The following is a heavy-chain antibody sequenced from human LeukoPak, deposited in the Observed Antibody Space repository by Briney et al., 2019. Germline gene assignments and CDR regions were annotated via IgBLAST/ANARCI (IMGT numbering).Heavy chain of an antibody. D-gene: IGHD5-12*01. Sequence: SETLSLTCTVSGYSISSGYYWGWIRQPPGKGLEWIGSVYHSGSTYYNPSLKSRVTMSVDTSKTQFSLKLSSVTAADTAVYYCARGPFDRGYDLDYYYYYMDVWGKGTTVTVSS. CDR3: ARGPFDRGYDLDYYYYYMDV. CDR1: GYSISSGYY. CDR2: VYHSGST. J-gene: IGHJ6*03. V-gene: IGHV4-38-2*02.